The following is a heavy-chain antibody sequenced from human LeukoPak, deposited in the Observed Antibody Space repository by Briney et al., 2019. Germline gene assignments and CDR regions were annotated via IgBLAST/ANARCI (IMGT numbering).Heavy chain of an antibody. J-gene: IGHJ6*03. Sequence: GGSLRLSCAASGFTFSSYAMTWVRQAPGKGLEWVSAISASGGSTYYADSVKGRFAISRDNSKNTLYLQMNSLRAEDTAVYYCAKDPRITKNYYYYYYMDVWGKGTTVTVSS. V-gene: IGHV3-23*01. CDR2: ISASGGST. CDR3: AKDPRITKNYYYYYYMDV. CDR1: GFTFSSYA. D-gene: IGHD3-3*01.